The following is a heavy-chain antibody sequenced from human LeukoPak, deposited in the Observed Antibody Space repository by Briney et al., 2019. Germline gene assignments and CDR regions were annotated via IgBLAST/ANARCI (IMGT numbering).Heavy chain of an antibody. CDR3: ARACTRITIFGVVITPYAFDI. CDR1: GYTFTSYG. Sequence: GASVKVSCKASGYTFTSYGISWVRQAPGQGLEWMGWISAYNGNTNYAQKLQGRVTMTTDTSTSTAYMELRSLRSDDTAVYYCARACTRITIFGVVITPYAFDIWGQGTMVTVSS. D-gene: IGHD3-3*01. CDR2: ISAYNGNT. J-gene: IGHJ3*02. V-gene: IGHV1-18*01.